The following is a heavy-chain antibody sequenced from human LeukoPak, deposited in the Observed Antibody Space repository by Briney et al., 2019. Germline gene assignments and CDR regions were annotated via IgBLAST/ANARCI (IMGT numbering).Heavy chain of an antibody. D-gene: IGHD6-13*01. Sequence: GGSLRLSCAASGFTFSSYWMHWVRQAPGMGLVWVSRINSDGSSTSYADSVKGRFTISRDNAKNTLYLQMNSLRAEDTAVYYCARDFLDDSSSFNWGQGTLVTVSS. V-gene: IGHV3-74*01. CDR1: GFTFSSYW. J-gene: IGHJ4*02. CDR3: ARDFLDDSSSFN. CDR2: INSDGSST.